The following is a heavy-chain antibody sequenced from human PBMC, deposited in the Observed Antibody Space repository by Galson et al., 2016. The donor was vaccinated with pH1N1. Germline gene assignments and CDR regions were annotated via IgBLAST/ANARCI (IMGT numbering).Heavy chain of an antibody. J-gene: IGHJ4*02. V-gene: IGHV1-18*01. CDR1: GYTFSNYG. CDR2: ISGDNGDT. Sequence: SVKVSCTASGYTFSNYGIIWVRQAPGQGLEWIGCISGDNGDTNYAQKFQGRLTITTDASTSTAYMEVRSLRSDDTAMYYCARDTWREPVCGGGSCHPFDYWGQGTRGTVSS. D-gene: IGHD2-15*01. CDR3: ARDTWREPVCGGGSCHPFDY.